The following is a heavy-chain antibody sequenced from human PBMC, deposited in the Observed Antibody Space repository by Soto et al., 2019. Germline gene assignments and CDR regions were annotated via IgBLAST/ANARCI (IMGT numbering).Heavy chain of an antibody. CDR1: GFTFSSYA. CDR3: ARTLWFGELQEDYYYYGMDV. J-gene: IGHJ6*02. Sequence: GGSLRLSCAASGFTFSSYAMSWVRQAPGKGLEWVSAISGSGGSTYYADSVKGRFTISRDNSKNTLYLQMNSLRAEDTAVYYCARTLWFGELQEDYYYYGMDVWGQGTTVTVSS. D-gene: IGHD3-10*01. CDR2: ISGSGGST. V-gene: IGHV3-23*01.